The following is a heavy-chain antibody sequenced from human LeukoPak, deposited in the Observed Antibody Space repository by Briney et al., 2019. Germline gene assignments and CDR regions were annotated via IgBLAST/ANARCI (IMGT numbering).Heavy chain of an antibody. CDR1: GASITYNF. CDR3: ARLYEYSSSWYGWFDP. Sequence: SETLSLTCTVTGASITYNFWDWFRQPAGKGLEWIGRIYNTGTTNYNPSLKSRVTISVDTSKNQFSLKLSSVTAADTAVYYCARLYEYSSSWYGWFDPWGQGTLVTVSS. CDR2: IYNTGTT. J-gene: IGHJ5*02. V-gene: IGHV4-4*07. D-gene: IGHD6-13*01.